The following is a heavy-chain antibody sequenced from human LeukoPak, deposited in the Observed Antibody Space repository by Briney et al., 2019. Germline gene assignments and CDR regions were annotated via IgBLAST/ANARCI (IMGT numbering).Heavy chain of an antibody. J-gene: IGHJ4*02. V-gene: IGHV3-7*01. CDR3: VSFYETY. CDR1: GFMFSSNW. Sequence: GSLRLSCAASGFMFSSNWMSWVRLAPGKGLEWVANIKEDGTETYYVDSVKGRFTISKNNAKNTVYLQMDSLRAEDTAVYYCVSFYETYWGRGTLVTVS. CDR2: IKEDGTET. D-gene: IGHD2/OR15-2a*01.